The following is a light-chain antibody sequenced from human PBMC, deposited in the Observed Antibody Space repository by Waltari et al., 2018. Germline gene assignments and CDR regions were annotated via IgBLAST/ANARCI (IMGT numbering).Light chain of an antibody. Sequence: QRTQSPSTLSASVVDRVTITCRASQNLNNWLTWYQQKPGKAPKLLIYTASTLQSGVPSRFSGSASGTEFTLTIDSLQPDDFATYYCQQYNTYPRTFGQGTKVDIK. V-gene: IGKV1-5*03. CDR3: QQYNTYPRT. J-gene: IGKJ1*01. CDR2: TAS. CDR1: QNLNNW.